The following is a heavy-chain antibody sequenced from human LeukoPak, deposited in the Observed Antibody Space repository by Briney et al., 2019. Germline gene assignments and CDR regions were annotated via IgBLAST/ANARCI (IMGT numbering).Heavy chain of an antibody. V-gene: IGHV3-7*01. CDR1: GFTFVTYY. Sequence: GGSLRLSCAASPGFTFVTYYMTWVRQAPGKGLEWVANITPDGSQKKYVDSVQGRFIISRDNAKNSLYLQMNSLRVEDTAVYYCARARGPNYWGQGTLVTVSS. CDR2: ITPDGSQK. CDR3: ARARGPNY. J-gene: IGHJ4*02.